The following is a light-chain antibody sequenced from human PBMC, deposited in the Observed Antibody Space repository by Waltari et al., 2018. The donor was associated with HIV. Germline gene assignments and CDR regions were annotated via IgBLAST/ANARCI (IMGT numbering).Light chain of an antibody. CDR3: VGWDASLSAYV. CDR2: KNY. Sequence: QSVLTQPPSASGTPGQRVTISCSGRSSNLGTDNVYWYQQLPGTAPKLLMYKNYQRPSGVPDRFAGAQSGTSASLAISGLRSEDEADYYCVGWDASLSAYVFGTGTKVTIL. J-gene: IGLJ1*01. V-gene: IGLV1-47*01. CDR1: SSNLGTDN.